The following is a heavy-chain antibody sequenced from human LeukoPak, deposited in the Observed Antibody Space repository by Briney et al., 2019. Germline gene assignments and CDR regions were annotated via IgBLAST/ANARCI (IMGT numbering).Heavy chain of an antibody. J-gene: IGHJ3*02. CDR3: ARDWGWPRGAFDI. Sequence: GGSLRLSCAASGFTFSRYGMHWVRQAPGKGLEWVALIWYDGSNTDHADSVKGRFIISRDNSKNTLSLQMNSLRAEDTAVYYCARDWGWPRGAFDIWGQGTMVTVSS. CDR2: IWYDGSNT. CDR1: GFTFSRYG. D-gene: IGHD3-16*01. V-gene: IGHV3-33*01.